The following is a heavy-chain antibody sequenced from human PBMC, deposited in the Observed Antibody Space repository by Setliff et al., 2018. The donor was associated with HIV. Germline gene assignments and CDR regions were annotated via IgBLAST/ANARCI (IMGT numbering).Heavy chain of an antibody. Sequence: SETLSLTCTVSGDSISGGSSYWSWIRQPAGKGLEWIGRIYTSGSTNYNPSLKSRVTISVDTSKNQFSLKMRSVTAADTAVYYCATSPAGEILGSRPFYFDYWGQGTLVTVSS. D-gene: IGHD3-10*01. CDR1: GDSISGGSSY. V-gene: IGHV4-61*02. CDR3: ATSPAGEILGSRPFYFDY. J-gene: IGHJ4*02. CDR2: IYTSGST.